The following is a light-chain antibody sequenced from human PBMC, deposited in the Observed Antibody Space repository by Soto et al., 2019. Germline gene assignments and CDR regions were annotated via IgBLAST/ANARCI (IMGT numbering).Light chain of an antibody. CDR2: GAS. J-gene: IGKJ1*01. V-gene: IGKV3-20*01. CDR3: QHYGTSPWT. CDR1: QSVSSSY. Sequence: EIVLTQSPGTLSLSPGERGTLSCRASQSVSSSYLAWYQQKPGQAPRLLIYGASSRATGIPDRFSGSGSGTDFTLTISRLEPEDLAVYYCQHYGTSPWTFGQGTKVEIK.